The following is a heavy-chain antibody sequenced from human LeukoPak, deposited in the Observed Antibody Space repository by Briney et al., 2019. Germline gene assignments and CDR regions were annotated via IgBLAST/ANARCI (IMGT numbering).Heavy chain of an antibody. J-gene: IGHJ5*02. CDR1: GDSVSSNSAA. Sequence: QTLSLTCAISGDSVSSNSAAWNWIRQSPSRGLEWLGRTVYRSKWYYDYAVSVQSRITIDADTSKNQFSLHLNSATPEDTAVYHCARSTALVGDDWVDPWGQGTLVTVSS. CDR3: ARSTALVGDDWVDP. D-gene: IGHD2-21*01. CDR2: TVYRSKWYY. V-gene: IGHV6-1*01.